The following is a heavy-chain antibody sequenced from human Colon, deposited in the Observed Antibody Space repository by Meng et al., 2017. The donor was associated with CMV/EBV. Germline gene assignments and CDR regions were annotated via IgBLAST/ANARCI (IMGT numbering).Heavy chain of an antibody. J-gene: IGHJ4*02. Sequence: KVSCKASGYSFASYDLNWVGLAGGQGLGWVAWMDPGSGNSTHAQRLQGRITLTRDTSTTTAYMELTNLRSEDTAVYFCARGNSWFVYWGQGTLVTVSS. CDR3: ARGNSWFVY. V-gene: IGHV1-8*01. CDR1: GYSFASYD. D-gene: IGHD3-10*01. CDR2: MDPGSGNS.